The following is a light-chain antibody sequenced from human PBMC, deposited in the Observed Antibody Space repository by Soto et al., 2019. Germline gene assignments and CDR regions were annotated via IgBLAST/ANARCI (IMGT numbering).Light chain of an antibody. V-gene: IGKV1-5*01. CDR2: DAS. CDR3: QHYIAWPE. J-gene: IGKJ1*01. CDR1: QDISGW. Sequence: IQMTQSPSTLSASVGDRVIITCRASQDISGWLAWYQQKPGKAPKLLVFDASSLESGVPSRFSGSGSGTEFTLTISSLQSEDFAFYYCQHYIAWPEFGQGTKV.